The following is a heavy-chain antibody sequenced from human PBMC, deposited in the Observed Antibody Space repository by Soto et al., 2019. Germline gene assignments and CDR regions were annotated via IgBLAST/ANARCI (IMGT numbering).Heavy chain of an antibody. J-gene: IGHJ5*02. Sequence: QVQLVQSGAEVKKPGASVKVSCKASGYTFTSYDINWVRQATGQGLEWMGWMNPNSGNTGYAQKFQGRVTITRNTAISTAYMELSSLRSEDTAVYFCARERSAAGTGWFDPWGQGTLVTVSS. CDR2: MNPNSGNT. CDR3: ARERSAAGTGWFDP. D-gene: IGHD6-13*01. CDR1: GYTFTSYD. V-gene: IGHV1-8*01.